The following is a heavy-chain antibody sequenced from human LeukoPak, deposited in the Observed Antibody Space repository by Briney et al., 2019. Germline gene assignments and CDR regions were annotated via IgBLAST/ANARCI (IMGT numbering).Heavy chain of an antibody. CDR1: GFTFSSYW. CDR3: ARDTPKYYYDSSGYYPAEYFQH. D-gene: IGHD3-22*01. CDR2: IKQDGSEK. J-gene: IGHJ1*01. V-gene: IGHV3-7*01. Sequence: PGGSLRLSCAASGFTFSSYWMSWVRQAPGKGLEWVANIKQDGSEKYYVDSVKGRFTVSRDNAKNSLYLQMNSLRAEDTAVYYCARDTPKYYYDSSGYYPAEYFQHWGQGTLVTVSS.